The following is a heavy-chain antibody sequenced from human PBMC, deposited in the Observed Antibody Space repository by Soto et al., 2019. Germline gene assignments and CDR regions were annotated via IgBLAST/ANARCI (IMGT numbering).Heavy chain of an antibody. CDR2: ISGSGGST. Sequence: EAQLLESGGHLVQPGGSLRLSCAASGFTFSSYAMGWVRQPPGRGLEWISTISGSGGSTFYADSVKGRFTISRDSSKNTLSLQMNSLRAEDTAVYYCAKDKYSSSWMDAIDVWGQGTMVTVSS. CDR3: AKDKYSSSWMDAIDV. D-gene: IGHD6-13*01. J-gene: IGHJ3*01. CDR1: GFTFSSYA. V-gene: IGHV3-23*01.